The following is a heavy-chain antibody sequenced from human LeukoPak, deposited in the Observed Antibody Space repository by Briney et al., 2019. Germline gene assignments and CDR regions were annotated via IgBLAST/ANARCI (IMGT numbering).Heavy chain of an antibody. J-gene: IGHJ6*02. Sequence: PGGSLRLSCAASGVTVGSNYMSWVRQAPGKGLEWVSVIYSGDNAYYADSVKGRFTISRDNSKNTLNLQMNGLRAEDTAVYYCARDSPITGTFFARLRNYYYYGMDVWGQGTTVTVSS. CDR2: IYSGDNA. CDR3: ARDSPITGTFFARLRNYYYYGMDV. D-gene: IGHD1-20*01. CDR1: GVTVGSNY. V-gene: IGHV3-53*01.